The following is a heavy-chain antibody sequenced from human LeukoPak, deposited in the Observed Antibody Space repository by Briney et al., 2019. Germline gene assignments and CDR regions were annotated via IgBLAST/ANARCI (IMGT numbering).Heavy chain of an antibody. Sequence: GSLRLSCAASGFTFSSYAMHWVRQAPGKGLEWVAVISYDGSNKYYADSVKGRFTISRDNSKNTLYLQMNSLRAEDTAVYYCAKDRGYYDSSGYSYWGQGTLVTVSS. J-gene: IGHJ4*02. D-gene: IGHD3-22*01. CDR3: AKDRGYYDSSGYSY. CDR2: ISYDGSNK. V-gene: IGHV3-30-3*01. CDR1: GFTFSSYA.